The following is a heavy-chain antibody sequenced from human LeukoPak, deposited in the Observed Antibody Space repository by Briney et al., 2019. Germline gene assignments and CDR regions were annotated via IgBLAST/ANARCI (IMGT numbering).Heavy chain of an antibody. CDR3: AKGCSTISCYTSEY. D-gene: IGHD2-2*02. CDR2: ISGSGSNT. V-gene: IGHV3-23*01. Sequence: GSLRLSCAASGFTFNNYAMTWVRQAPGKGLEWVSAISGSGSNTYYADSVKGRFTISRDNSKNTLYLQMNSLRAEDTALYYCAKGCSTISCYTSEYWGQGTLVTVSS. J-gene: IGHJ4*02. CDR1: GFTFNNYA.